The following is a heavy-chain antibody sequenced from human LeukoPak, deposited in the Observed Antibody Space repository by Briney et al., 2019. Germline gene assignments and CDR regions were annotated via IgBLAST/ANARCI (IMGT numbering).Heavy chain of an antibody. CDR3: ARDIPQTGYSSSWYFDY. CDR2: IKQDGSEK. V-gene: IGHV3-7*03. Sequence: GGSLRLSCAATGFTFSSYWMSWVRQAPGKGLEWVANIKQDGSEKYYVDSVKGRFTISRDNAKNSLYLQMNSLRAEDTAVYYCARDIPQTGYSSSWYFDYWGQGTLVTVSS. J-gene: IGHJ4*02. CDR1: GFTFSSYW. D-gene: IGHD6-13*01.